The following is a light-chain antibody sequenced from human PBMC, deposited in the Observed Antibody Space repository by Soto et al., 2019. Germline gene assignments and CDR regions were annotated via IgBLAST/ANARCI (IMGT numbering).Light chain of an antibody. V-gene: IGKV3-15*01. Sequence: EIVMTQSPATLSVSPGERATLSCRASQSVNSNLVWYQQKPGQAPRLLIYGASTRDTGIPGRFSGSGYGTEIYLSVGSRLSEGYACHYCQECNNWLWKFGQGTKVEIK. CDR1: QSVNSN. J-gene: IGKJ1*01. CDR2: GAS. CDR3: QECNNWLWK.